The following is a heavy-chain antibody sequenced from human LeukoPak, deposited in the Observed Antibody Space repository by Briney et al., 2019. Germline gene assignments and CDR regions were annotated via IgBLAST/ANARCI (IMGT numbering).Heavy chain of an antibody. CDR3: AKEHSDMVRGVIIRSRYFDY. J-gene: IGHJ4*02. CDR1: GFIFDDYA. D-gene: IGHD3-10*01. Sequence: GGSLRLSCAASGFIFDDYAMHWVRQAPGKGLEWVSGISWNSGSIGYADSVKGRFTISRDNAKNSLYLQMNSLRPEDTALYYCAKEHSDMVRGVIIRSRYFDYWGQGTLVTVSS. V-gene: IGHV3-9*01. CDR2: ISWNSGSI.